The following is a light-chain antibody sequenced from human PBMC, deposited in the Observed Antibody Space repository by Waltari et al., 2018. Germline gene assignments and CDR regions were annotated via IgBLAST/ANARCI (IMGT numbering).Light chain of an antibody. V-gene: IGKV2-30*01. CDR3: FQGTHWPPYT. CDR1: HSLVNTDGNTY. CDR2: KVS. Sequence: DVVLTQSPLSLPVTLGQPAPIPCRSSHSLVNTDGNTYLNWFHQRPGQSPRRLIYKVSNRDSGVPDRFSGSGAVTDFTLRISRVEAEDVGLYFCFQGTHWPPYTFGQGTKLEIK. J-gene: IGKJ2*01.